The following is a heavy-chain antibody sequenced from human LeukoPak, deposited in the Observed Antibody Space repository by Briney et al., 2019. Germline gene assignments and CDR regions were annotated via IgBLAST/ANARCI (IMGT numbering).Heavy chain of an antibody. CDR2: IIPIFGIA. Sequence: SVKVSCKASGGTFSSYAISWVRQAPGQGLEWMGRIIPIFGIANYAQKFQGRVTITADKSTSTAYMELSSLRSEDTAVYYCARTSRSYYYDSSGSYYFDYWGQGTLVTVSS. CDR3: ARTSRSYYYDSSGSYYFDY. D-gene: IGHD3-22*01. CDR1: GGTFSSYA. V-gene: IGHV1-69*04. J-gene: IGHJ4*02.